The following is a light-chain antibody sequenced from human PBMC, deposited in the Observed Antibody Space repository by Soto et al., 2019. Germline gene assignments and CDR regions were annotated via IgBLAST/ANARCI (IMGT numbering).Light chain of an antibody. CDR2: GAS. CDR3: QQYDNVFT. Sequence: PMTQSPSSLAPTVGGRVTITFQASQGISTYLNWYQQKPGKAPKLLIYGASNLETGVPSRFSGSGSGTDFTFTISSLQPEDIATYFCQQYDNVFTFGQGTRLEIK. CDR1: QGISTY. V-gene: IGKV1-33*01. J-gene: IGKJ5*01.